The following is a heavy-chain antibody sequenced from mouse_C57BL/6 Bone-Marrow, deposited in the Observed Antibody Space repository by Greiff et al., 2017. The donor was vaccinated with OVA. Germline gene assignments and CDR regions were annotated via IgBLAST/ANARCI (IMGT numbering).Heavy chain of an antibody. V-gene: IGHV1-55*01. D-gene: IGHD1-1*01. Sequence: QVQLQQPGAELVKPGASVKMSCKASGYTFTSYWITWVKQRPGPGLEWIGDIYPGSGSTNYNEKFKSKATLTVDTSSSTAYMQLSSLTSEDSAVYYCARGGITTVVAKDAMDYWGQGTSVTVSS. CDR2: IYPGSGST. CDR1: GYTFTSYW. CDR3: ARGGITTVVAKDAMDY. J-gene: IGHJ4*01.